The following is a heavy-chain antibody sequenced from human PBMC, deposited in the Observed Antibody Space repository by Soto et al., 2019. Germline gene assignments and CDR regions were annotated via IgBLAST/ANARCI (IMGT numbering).Heavy chain of an antibody. V-gene: IGHV4-59*01. Sequence: SETLSLTCTVSGYSISSYSWSWIRQPPGKGLEWIGNIHYNGNTKYSPSLKSRVTMSVDTSKNHFSLKLISVTTADTAVYFCAREGNLGRWIQPHDSWGQGTLVTVSS. J-gene: IGHJ4*02. CDR1: GYSISSYS. D-gene: IGHD2-2*03. CDR2: IHYNGNT. CDR3: AREGNLGRWIQPHDS.